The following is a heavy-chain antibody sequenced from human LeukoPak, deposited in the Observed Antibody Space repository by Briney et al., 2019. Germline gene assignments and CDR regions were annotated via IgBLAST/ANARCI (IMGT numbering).Heavy chain of an antibody. Sequence: SETLSLTCTVSGGSISSYYWSWIRQPPGKGLEWIGYIYYSGSTNYNPSLKRRVTISVDTSKNQFSLKLSSVTAADTAVYYCARQGYPFYYYGMDVWGQGTTVTVSS. CDR3: ARQGYPFYYYGMDV. D-gene: IGHD2-15*01. J-gene: IGHJ6*02. CDR1: GGSISSYY. CDR2: IYYSGST. V-gene: IGHV4-59*08.